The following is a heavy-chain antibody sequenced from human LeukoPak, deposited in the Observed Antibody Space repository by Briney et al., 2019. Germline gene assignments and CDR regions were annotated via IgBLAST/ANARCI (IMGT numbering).Heavy chain of an antibody. V-gene: IGHV4-59*12. CDR3: AREPGGYSSTFDY. Sequence: SETLSLTCTVSGGSISNYYWSWIRQPPGKGLEWIGYIYYSGSTNYNPSLKSRVSMSVDTSKNQFSLKLNSVTAADTAVYYCAREPGGYSSTFDYWGQGILVTVSS. CDR1: GGSISNYY. CDR2: IYYSGST. D-gene: IGHD6-13*01. J-gene: IGHJ4*02.